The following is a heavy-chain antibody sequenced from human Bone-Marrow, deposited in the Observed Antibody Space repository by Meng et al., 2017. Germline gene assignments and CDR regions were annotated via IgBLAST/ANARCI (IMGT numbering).Heavy chain of an antibody. CDR2: IYYSGST. Sequence: QVQLQESGPGLVKPSQTLSLTCTVSGGSISSGDYYWTWIRQPPGKGLEWIGYIYYSGSTYYNPSLNSRLTIPVDTSKNQFSLKLSSVTAADTAVYYCARDLNAGGILVSWGQGTLVTVSS. CDR1: GGSISSGDYY. V-gene: IGHV4-30-4*01. CDR3: ARDLNAGGILVS. D-gene: IGHD3-16*01. J-gene: IGHJ5*02.